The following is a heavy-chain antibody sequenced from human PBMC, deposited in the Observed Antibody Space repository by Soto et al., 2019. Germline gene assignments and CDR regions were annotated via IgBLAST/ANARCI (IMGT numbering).Heavy chain of an antibody. CDR3: ATDQFEQWLVLAD. CDR2: FDPEDGET. V-gene: IGHV1-24*01. J-gene: IGHJ4*02. CDR1: GYTLTELS. Sequence: GASVKVSCKVSGYTLTELSMHWVRQAPGKGLEWMGGFDPEDGETIYAQKFQGRVTMTEDTSTDTAYMELSSLRSGDTAVYYCATDQFEQWLVLADWGQGTLVTVSS. D-gene: IGHD6-19*01.